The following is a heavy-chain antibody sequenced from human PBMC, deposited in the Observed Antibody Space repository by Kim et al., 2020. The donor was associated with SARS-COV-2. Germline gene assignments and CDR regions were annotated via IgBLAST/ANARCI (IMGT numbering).Heavy chain of an antibody. CDR3: ARGSSGSYPRAHDI. Sequence: GGSLRLSCAGSGFTFSSYWMHWVRQAPGKGLVWVSRISSDGSSTSYADSVKGRFTISRDNAKNTVYLQMNSLRAEDTAVYDCARGSSGSYPRAHDIWGQG. J-gene: IGHJ3*02. D-gene: IGHD1-26*01. CDR1: GFTFSSYW. CDR2: ISSDGSST. V-gene: IGHV3-74*01.